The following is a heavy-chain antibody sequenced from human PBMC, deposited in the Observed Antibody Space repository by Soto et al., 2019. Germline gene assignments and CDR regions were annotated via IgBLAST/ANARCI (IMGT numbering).Heavy chain of an antibody. D-gene: IGHD4-17*01. CDR3: ESSAMGLYGDYN. J-gene: IGHJ4*02. CDR2: INSDGSNI. V-gene: IGHV3-74*01. CDR1: GFTFTNYW. Sequence: EVQLVESGGGLVQPGGSLKLSCAASGFTFTNYWIHWVRQAPGKGLVWVSSINSDGSNIYYADFVKGRFTISRDNAKTTVYRQLNSLRAEDTAVYFCESSAMGLYGDYNWGQGALVTVSS.